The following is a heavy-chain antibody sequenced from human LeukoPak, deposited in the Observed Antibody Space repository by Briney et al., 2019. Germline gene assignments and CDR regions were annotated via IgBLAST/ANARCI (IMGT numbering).Heavy chain of an antibody. Sequence: GGSLRLPCTASGFTFGSYWMSWVRQAPGRGLEWVANIRQDGGEKYYVDSVEGRFTISRDNAKNSLYLQMNSLRAEDTAVYYCARAIAAAECSWGQGTLVTVSS. V-gene: IGHV3-7*03. J-gene: IGHJ5*02. D-gene: IGHD6-13*01. CDR2: IRQDGGEK. CDR3: ARAIAAAECS. CDR1: GFTFGSYW.